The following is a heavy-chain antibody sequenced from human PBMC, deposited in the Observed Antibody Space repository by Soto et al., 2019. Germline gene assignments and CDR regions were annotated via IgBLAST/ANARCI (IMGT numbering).Heavy chain of an antibody. V-gene: IGHV3-48*03. CDR3: ARVRKYSSSSYFAS. D-gene: IGHD6-6*01. Sequence: GGSLRLSCAASGFTFSSYEMNWVRQAPGKGLEWVSYISSSGSTIYYADSVKGRFTISRDNAKNSLYLQMNSLRAEDTSVYYCARVRKYSSSSYFASWGLGTLVTVSS. J-gene: IGHJ4*02. CDR2: ISSSGSTI. CDR1: GFTFSSYE.